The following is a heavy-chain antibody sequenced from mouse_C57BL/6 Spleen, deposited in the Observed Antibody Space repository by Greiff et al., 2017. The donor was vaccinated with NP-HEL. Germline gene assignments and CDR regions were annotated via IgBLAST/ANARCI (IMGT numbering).Heavy chain of an antibody. D-gene: IGHD2-4*01. CDR1: GYTFTSYW. CDR2: IDPSDSET. V-gene: IGHV1-52*01. J-gene: IGHJ2*01. Sequence: QVQLQQPGAELVRPGSSVKLSCKASGYTFTSYWMHWVKQRPIQGLEWIGNIDPSDSETHYNQKFKDKATLTVDKSSSTAYMQLSSLTSEDSAVYYCGIIYYDYEDYFDYWGQGTTLTVSS. CDR3: GIIYYDYEDYFDY.